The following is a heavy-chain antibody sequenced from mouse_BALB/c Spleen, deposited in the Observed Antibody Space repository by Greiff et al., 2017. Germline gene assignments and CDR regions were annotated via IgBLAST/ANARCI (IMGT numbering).Heavy chain of an antibody. CDR1: GFTFSDFY. J-gene: IGHJ3*01. Sequence: EVMLVESGGGLVQPGGSLRLSCATSGFTFSDFYMEWVRQPPGKRLEWIAASRNKANDYTTEYSASVKGRFIVSRDNSQSILYLQMNALRAEDTAIYYCARDFYYGSSPWFADWGQGTLVTVSA. CDR2: SRNKANDYTT. CDR3: ARDFYYGSSPWFAD. V-gene: IGHV7-1*02. D-gene: IGHD1-1*01.